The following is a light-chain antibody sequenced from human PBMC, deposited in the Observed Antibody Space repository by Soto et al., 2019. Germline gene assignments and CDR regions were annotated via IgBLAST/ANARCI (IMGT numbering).Light chain of an antibody. Sequence: DIQMTQSPSSLSAFVGDRVTITCQASKDISNSLNWYQQNPGRAPKLLIYAASNLETGVSSRFSGSGSGTDFTFTISSLQPEDIATYYCQQYDDRLTFGGGTQVEIK. CDR2: AAS. V-gene: IGKV1-33*01. J-gene: IGKJ4*01. CDR3: QQYDDRLT. CDR1: KDISNS.